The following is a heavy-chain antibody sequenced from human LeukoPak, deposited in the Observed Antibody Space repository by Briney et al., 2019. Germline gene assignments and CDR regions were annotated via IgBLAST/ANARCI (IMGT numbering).Heavy chain of an antibody. D-gene: IGHD3-16*02. CDR1: GGSISSSGYY. Sequence: SETLSLTCTVSGGSISSSGYYWGWIRQPPGKGLEWIASIYYSGITYYNPSLKSRITISVDTSKKHLSLKLSSVTAADTAVYYCARQSSDYLWGSYRSTPNWFDPWGQGTLVTVSS. CDR3: ARQSSDYLWGSYRSTPNWFDP. V-gene: IGHV4-39*01. J-gene: IGHJ5*02. CDR2: IYYSGIT.